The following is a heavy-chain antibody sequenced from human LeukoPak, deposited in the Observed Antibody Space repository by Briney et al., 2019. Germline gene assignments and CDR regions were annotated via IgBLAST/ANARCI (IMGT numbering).Heavy chain of an antibody. Sequence: GASVKVSCKVSGYTLTELSMHWVRQAPGKGLEWMGGFDPEDGETIYAQKFQGRVTMTEDTSTDTAYMELSSLRSEDTAVYYCATSVLLWFGEGSWFDPWGQGTLVTVSS. CDR2: FDPEDGET. D-gene: IGHD3-10*01. CDR1: GYTLTELS. CDR3: ATSVLLWFGEGSWFDP. J-gene: IGHJ5*02. V-gene: IGHV1-24*01.